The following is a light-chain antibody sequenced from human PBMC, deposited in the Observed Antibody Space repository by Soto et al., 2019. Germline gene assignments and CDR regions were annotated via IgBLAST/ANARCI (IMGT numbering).Light chain of an antibody. CDR1: QTILTY. J-gene: IGKJ1*01. CDR2: AAS. Sequence: DIQMTQSPSSLSASVGDTVTITCRASQTILTYLNWYQQKPGKAPKLLIYAASSLQSGVPSRFSGGGSATDFTLTMSSLQPEDFATYYCQQSFGNTWTFGRGTKVDIK. CDR3: QQSFGNTWT. V-gene: IGKV1-39*01.